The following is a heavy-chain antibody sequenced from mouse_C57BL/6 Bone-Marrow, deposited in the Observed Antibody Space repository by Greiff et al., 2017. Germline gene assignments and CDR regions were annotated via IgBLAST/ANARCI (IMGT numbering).Heavy chain of an antibody. CDR3: AREGDWYFDV. Sequence: VQLQQPGAELVMPGASVKLSCKASGYTFTSYWMHWVKQRPGQGLEWIGEIDPSDSYTNYNQKFKGKSTLTVDKSSSTAYMQLSSLTSEDSAVYYCAREGDWYFDVWGTGTTVTVSS. V-gene: IGHV1-69*01. CDR1: GYTFTSYW. J-gene: IGHJ1*03. CDR2: IDPSDSYT.